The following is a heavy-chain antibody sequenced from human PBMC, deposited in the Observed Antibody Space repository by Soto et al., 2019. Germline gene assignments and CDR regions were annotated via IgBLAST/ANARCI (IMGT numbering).Heavy chain of an antibody. V-gene: IGHV5-10-1*01. J-gene: IGHJ6*02. D-gene: IGHD6-13*01. CDR2: IDPSDSYT. CDR3: ATLYSSSPDYYYGMDV. CDR1: GYSFTSYW. Sequence: PGESLKISCKGSGYSFTSYWISWVRQMPGKGLEWMGRIDPSDSYTNYSPSFQGHVTISADKSISTAYLQWSSLKASDTAMYYCATLYSSSPDYYYGMDVWGQATTVTVSS.